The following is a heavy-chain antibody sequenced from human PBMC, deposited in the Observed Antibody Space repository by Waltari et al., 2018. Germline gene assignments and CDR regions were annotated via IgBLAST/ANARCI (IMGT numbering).Heavy chain of an antibody. Sequence: EVQLVESGGGLVQPGGSLRLSCAGSGFTLSTRWMSWVRQAPGKGLEWVANINQDGREKYYVDSMKGRVTISRDNAKNSLFLQMDSLRAEDTAVYFCAMAAGTLYWGQGTLVTVSS. CDR2: INQDGREK. J-gene: IGHJ4*02. D-gene: IGHD6-13*01. V-gene: IGHV3-7*01. CDR3: AMAAGTLY. CDR1: GFTLSTRW.